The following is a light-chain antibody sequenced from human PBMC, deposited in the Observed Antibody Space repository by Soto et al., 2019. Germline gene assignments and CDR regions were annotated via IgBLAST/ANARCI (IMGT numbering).Light chain of an antibody. CDR1: QSGNNN. J-gene: IGKJ2*01. V-gene: IGKV3-15*01. CDR3: QQYNNLPPDT. CDR2: GAS. Sequence: EIILTQSPASLSVSPGERATLSCRASQSGNNNLAWYQQKPGQAPRLLIYGASTRATGIPGRFRGSGSGTEFTLTITSLQSEDFAVYFCQQYNNLPPDTFGQGTKLEIK.